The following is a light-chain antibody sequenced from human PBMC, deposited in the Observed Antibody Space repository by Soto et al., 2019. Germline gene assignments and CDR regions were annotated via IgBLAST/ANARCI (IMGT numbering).Light chain of an antibody. Sequence: PGARVTLSCRASQSVSSSYLTWYQQKPGQAPRLLIYGASTRATSIPARFSGSGSGTDFTLTISSPQPEDFAVYYCQQDYNLRTFGQGTKVEIK. V-gene: IGKV3D-7*01. J-gene: IGKJ1*01. CDR2: GAS. CDR1: QSVSSSY. CDR3: QQDYNLRT.